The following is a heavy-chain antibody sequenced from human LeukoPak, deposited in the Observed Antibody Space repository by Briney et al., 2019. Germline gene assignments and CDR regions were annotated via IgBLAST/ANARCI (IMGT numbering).Heavy chain of an antibody. CDR3: ARGAVAHYDS. CDR2: TYFRSKWYN. V-gene: IGHV6-1*01. Sequence: SQTLSLTCAISGDSVSTNIAAWNWIRQSPSRGLEWLGRTYFRSKWYNDYAVSVKSRITINPDTSRNQFSLHLNFVTPEDTAVYYCARGAVAHYDSWGQGTLVTASS. J-gene: IGHJ4*02. D-gene: IGHD6-19*01. CDR1: GDSVSTNIAA.